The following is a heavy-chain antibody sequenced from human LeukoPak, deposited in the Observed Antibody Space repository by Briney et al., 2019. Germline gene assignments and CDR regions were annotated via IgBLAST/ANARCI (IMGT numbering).Heavy chain of an antibody. D-gene: IGHD6-13*01. V-gene: IGHV3-21*01. J-gene: IGHJ6*03. CDR1: GFTFSSYS. CDR3: ARDLSSSSWYLSYYYYYYMDV. Sequence: PGGSPRLSCAASGFTFSSYSMNWVRQAPGKGLEWVSSISSSSSYIYYADSVKGRFTISRDNAKNSLYLQMNSLRAEDTAVYYCARDLSSSSWYLSYYYYYYMDVWGKGTTVTVSS. CDR2: ISSSSSYI.